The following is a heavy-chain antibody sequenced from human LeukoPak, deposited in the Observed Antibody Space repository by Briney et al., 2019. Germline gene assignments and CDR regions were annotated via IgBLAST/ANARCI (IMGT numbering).Heavy chain of an antibody. CDR1: GFTFSNAW. CDR2: ISGSGGST. CDR3: AKEPYYDSSGYAPTPNWFDP. D-gene: IGHD3-22*01. J-gene: IGHJ5*02. Sequence: GGSLRLSCAASGFTFSNAWMHWVRQAPGKGLEWVSAISGSGGSTYYADSVKGRFTISRDNSKNTLYLQMDSLRAEDTAVYYCAKEPYYDSSGYAPTPNWFDPWGQGTLVTVSS. V-gene: IGHV3-23*01.